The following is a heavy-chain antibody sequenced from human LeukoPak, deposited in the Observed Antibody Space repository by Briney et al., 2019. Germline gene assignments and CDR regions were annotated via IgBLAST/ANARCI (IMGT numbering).Heavy chain of an antibody. J-gene: IGHJ6*03. CDR3: ARAYCSGGSCYPYYYYMDV. D-gene: IGHD2-15*01. CDR1: GFTFNSYG. V-gene: IGHV3-30*02. Sequence: PGGSLRLSCAASGFTFNSYGMHWVRQAPGKGLEWVTFIGYDGTNKYYADSVKGRFTISRDNSKNTLYLQMNSLRAEDTAVYYCARAYCSGGSCYPYYYYMDVWGKGTTVTISS. CDR2: IGYDGTNK.